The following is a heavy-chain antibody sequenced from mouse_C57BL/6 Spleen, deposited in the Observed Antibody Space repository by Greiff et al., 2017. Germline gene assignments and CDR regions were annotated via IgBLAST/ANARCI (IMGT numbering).Heavy chain of an antibody. CDR1: GYAFSSYW. V-gene: IGHV1-80*01. D-gene: IGHD2-4*01. CDR2: IYPGDGAT. CDR3: ARKGDYDGLAWFAY. Sequence: VQLQQSGAELVKPGASVKISCKASGYAFSSYWMNWVKQRPGKGLEWIGQIYPGDGATYYNGKFKGKATLTATKSSSTAYMQLSSLTSEDSAVYFCARKGDYDGLAWFAYWGQGTLVTVSA. J-gene: IGHJ3*01.